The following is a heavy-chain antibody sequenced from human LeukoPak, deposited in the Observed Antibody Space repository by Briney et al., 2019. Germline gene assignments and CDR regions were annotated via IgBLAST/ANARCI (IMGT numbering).Heavy chain of an antibody. J-gene: IGHJ4*02. CDR2: ISGDGGST. V-gene: IGHV3-43*02. CDR1: GFNFDDYA. CDR3: ARESDSSGWYDY. D-gene: IGHD6-19*01. Sequence: QPRGSLRLPCAAPGFNFDDYAIHWVRQAPGKGLEWVSLISGDGGSTFYADSVRGRFTISRDNSKNSLYLQMSSLRSEDTALYFCARESDSSGWYDYWGQGTLVTVSS.